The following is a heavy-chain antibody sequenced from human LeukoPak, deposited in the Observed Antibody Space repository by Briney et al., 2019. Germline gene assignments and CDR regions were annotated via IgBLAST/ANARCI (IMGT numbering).Heavy chain of an antibody. CDR3: ANAGRYSRGLYYFDY. J-gene: IGHJ4*02. CDR1: GYSFTSYD. V-gene: IGHV1-8*03. D-gene: IGHD5-18*01. CDR2: MNPNSGTT. Sequence: ASVKVSCKASGYSFTSYDINWVRQATGQGLEWMGWMNPNSGTTDYAQQFQGRVTITSNTSISTAYMELSSLRSEDTAVYYCANAGRYSRGLYYFDYWGQGTLVTVSS.